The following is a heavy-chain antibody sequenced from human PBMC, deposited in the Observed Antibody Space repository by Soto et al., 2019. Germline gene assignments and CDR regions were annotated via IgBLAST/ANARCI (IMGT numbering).Heavy chain of an antibody. V-gene: IGHV4-39*02. CDR2: FHYSGST. CDR3: ARERYYDFWTRYGMDV. CDR1: GGSISSGPYS. Sequence: PSETLSLTCTVSGGSISSGPYSWGWIRQPPGKGLEWIGTFHYSGSTYYSPSLESRVTISVDTSKNQFSLKVSSVTAADTAVYYCARERYYDFWTRYGMDVWGKGTTVTVSS. D-gene: IGHD3-3*01. J-gene: IGHJ6*04.